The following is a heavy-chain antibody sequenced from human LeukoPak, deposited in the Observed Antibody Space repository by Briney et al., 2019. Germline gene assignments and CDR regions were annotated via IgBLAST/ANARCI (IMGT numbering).Heavy chain of an antibody. CDR3: VTYRQVMLPFEA. Sequence: PGGSLRLSCAASGFTFSTFAMLWVRQPRGKGLEWVSSIFPSGGEIHYADSVRSRFTISRDNSKSTLSLQMNSLRAEDTAIYYCVTYRQVMLPFEAWGQGTLVTVSS. CDR2: IFPSGGEI. D-gene: IGHD5-18*01. J-gene: IGHJ5*02. V-gene: IGHV3-23*01. CDR1: GFTFSTFA.